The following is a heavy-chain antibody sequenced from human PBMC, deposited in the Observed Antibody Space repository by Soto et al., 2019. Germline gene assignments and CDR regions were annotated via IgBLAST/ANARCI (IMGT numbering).Heavy chain of an antibody. Sequence: LRLACXASGLRCSSYEINWGRQAPGKGLEWVSAISDGGDTTYYADSVKGRFTISRDNSKNTLYLQMDSLRAEDTAVYYCAKNRAIIMIVDSWGQGTLVTVSS. CDR3: AKNRAIIMIVDS. CDR2: ISDGGDTT. V-gene: IGHV3-23*01. D-gene: IGHD3-22*01. CDR1: GLRCSSYE. J-gene: IGHJ5*01.